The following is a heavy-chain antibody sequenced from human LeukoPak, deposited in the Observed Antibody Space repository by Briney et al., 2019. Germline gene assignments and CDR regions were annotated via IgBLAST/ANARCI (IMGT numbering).Heavy chain of an antibody. J-gene: IGHJ3*02. Sequence: ASVKVSCKASGYTFTSYGISWVRQAPGQGLEWMGWISAYNGNTNYAQKLQGRVTMTTDTSTSTAYMELRSLRSDDTAVYYCARVSRITIFVVVLNASDIWGQGTMVTVSS. V-gene: IGHV1-18*01. CDR3: ARVSRITIFVVVLNASDI. CDR1: GYTFTSYG. CDR2: ISAYNGNT. D-gene: IGHD3-3*01.